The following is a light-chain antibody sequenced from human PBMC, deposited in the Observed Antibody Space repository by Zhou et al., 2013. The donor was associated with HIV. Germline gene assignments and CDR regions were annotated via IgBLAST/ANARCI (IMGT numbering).Light chain of an antibody. CDR1: QSIVSSDGNSY. Sequence: VVMTQSPLSLPVTLGQPASISCRSSQSIVSSDGNSYLNWFQQRPGQSPRRLLYKVSNRDSGVPDRFSGSGSGTDFTLKISRVEPEDVGVYYCSHGKQWPYTFGQGTNLEIK. CDR3: SHGKQWPYT. V-gene: IGKV2-30*01. J-gene: IGKJ2*01. CDR2: KVS.